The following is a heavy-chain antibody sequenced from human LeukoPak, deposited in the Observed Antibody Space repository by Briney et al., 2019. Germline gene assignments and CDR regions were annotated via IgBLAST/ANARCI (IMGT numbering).Heavy chain of an antibody. Sequence: SETLSLTCAVYGGSFSGYYWSWIRQPPGKGPEWIGEINHSGSTNYNPSLKSRVTISVDTSKNQFSLKLSSVTAADTAVYYCARVCGLDTYYYFDYWGQGTLVTVSS. V-gene: IGHV4-34*01. CDR1: GGSFSGYY. CDR3: ARVCGLDTYYYFDY. J-gene: IGHJ4*02. CDR2: INHSGST. D-gene: IGHD2-21*01.